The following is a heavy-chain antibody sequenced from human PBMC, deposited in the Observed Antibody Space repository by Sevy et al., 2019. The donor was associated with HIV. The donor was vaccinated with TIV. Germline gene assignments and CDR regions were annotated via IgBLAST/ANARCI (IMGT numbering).Heavy chain of an antibody. D-gene: IGHD3-3*01. CDR3: ARFANYDFWSGYYREYFQH. CDR2: ISSSGSTI. Sequence: GGSLRLSCAASGFTFSSYEMNWVRQAPGKGLEWVSYISSSGSTIYYADSVKGRFTNSRDNAKNSLYLEMNSLRAEDTAVYYCARFANYDFWSGYYREYFQHWGQGTLVTVSS. CDR1: GFTFSSYE. V-gene: IGHV3-48*03. J-gene: IGHJ1*01.